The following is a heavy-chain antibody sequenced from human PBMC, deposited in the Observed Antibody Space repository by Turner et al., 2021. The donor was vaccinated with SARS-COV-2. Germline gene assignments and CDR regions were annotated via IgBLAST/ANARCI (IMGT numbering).Heavy chain of an antibody. CDR1: RFTCSGYA. V-gene: IGHV3-23*01. Sequence: EVQLLEPGGRLVHPGVSLEPSCAATRFTCSGYALSWVRQAPGKGLEWVSAISGSGGSTYYADSVKGPCTISRDDSKNTLYLQMNSLRAEDTAVYYCARDHRPVVVPAAKRAGSYYYGMDVWGQGTTVTVSS. CDR3: ARDHRPVVVPAAKRAGSYYYGMDV. D-gene: IGHD2-2*01. CDR2: ISGSGGST. J-gene: IGHJ6*02.